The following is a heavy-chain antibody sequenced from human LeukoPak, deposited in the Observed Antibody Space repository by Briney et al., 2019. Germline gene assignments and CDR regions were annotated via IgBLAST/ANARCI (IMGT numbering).Heavy chain of an antibody. CDR1: GFTFREYY. CDR3: ARDAPSKTMVRRFDY. D-gene: IGHD3-10*01. V-gene: IGHV3-11*01. CDR2: ISGSGLTT. Sequence: GGSLRLSCVASGFTFREYYMGWIRQAPGKGLEWISYISGSGLTTYYADSVKGRFTISRDNAKNSLYLQMSSLRPEDTGIYYCARDAPSKTMVRRFDYWGQGTLATVSS. J-gene: IGHJ4*02.